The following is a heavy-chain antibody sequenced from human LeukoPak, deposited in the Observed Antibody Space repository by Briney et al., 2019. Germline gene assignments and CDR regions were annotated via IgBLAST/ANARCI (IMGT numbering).Heavy chain of an antibody. V-gene: IGHV1-18*01. J-gene: IGHJ4*02. D-gene: IGHD3-3*01. Sequence: ASVTVSRKASGYTFTSYGISWVRQAPGQGLEWMGWISAYNGNTNYAQKLQGRVTMTTDTSTSTAYMELRSLRSDDTAVYYCARGPYDFWSARYYFDYWGQGTLVTVSS. CDR3: ARGPYDFWSARYYFDY. CDR1: GYTFTSYG. CDR2: ISAYNGNT.